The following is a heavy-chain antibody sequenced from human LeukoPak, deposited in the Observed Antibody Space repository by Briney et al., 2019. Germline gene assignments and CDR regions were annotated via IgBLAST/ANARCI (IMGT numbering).Heavy chain of an antibody. Sequence: SETLSLSCTVSGDSISNYYWTWVRQTPGKGLEWIGNLYHSGAADYNPSLKTRVTTSVDTSKDQFSLSLRSSTAADTAVYFCARLGKTYYMDVWGTGTTVTVSS. CDR2: LYHSGAA. CDR3: ARLGKTYYMDV. J-gene: IGHJ6*03. V-gene: IGHV4-59*08. D-gene: IGHD1/OR15-1a*01. CDR1: GDSISNYY.